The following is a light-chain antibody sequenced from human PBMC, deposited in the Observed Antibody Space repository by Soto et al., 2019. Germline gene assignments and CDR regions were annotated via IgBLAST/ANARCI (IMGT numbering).Light chain of an antibody. CDR2: SAS. Sequence: DIQMTQSPSSLSASVGDRVTITCRASQSIRTYLNWYQQKPGKAPKLLIYSASNLESGVPSRFSGSGSGTDFTLTISSLQPEDFATYYCQQSYSTPPWTFGQGTKVEIK. CDR3: QQSYSTPPWT. CDR1: QSIRTY. V-gene: IGKV1-39*01. J-gene: IGKJ1*01.